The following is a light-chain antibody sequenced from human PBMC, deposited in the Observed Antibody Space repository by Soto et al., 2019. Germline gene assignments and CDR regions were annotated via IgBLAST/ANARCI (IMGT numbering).Light chain of an antibody. CDR3: QESACDPIR. J-gene: IGKJ5*01. CDR2: WAS. CDR1: QSVLSNSDNKNY. Sequence: DFFMTQSPDSLDVYHGERAHITCRSSQSVLSNSDNKNYLAWFQQKPGQPPKLLFYWASTRESGVPDRFSGSGSATDFTLTICYLQAEDVALYYCQESACDPIRLGQGRRMEIK. V-gene: IGKV4-1*01.